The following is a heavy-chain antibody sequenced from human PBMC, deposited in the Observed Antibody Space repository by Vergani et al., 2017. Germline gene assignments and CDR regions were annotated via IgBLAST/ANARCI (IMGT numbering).Heavy chain of an antibody. Sequence: QVQLQESGPGLVKPSQTLSLTCTVSGGSISSGGYYWSWIRQHPGKGLEWIGYIYYSGSTYYNPSLKSRVTISVDTSKNQFSLKLSSVNAADTAVYYCASVIRYGGYDRTETRGRYYYYYMDVWGKGTTVTVSS. D-gene: IGHD5-12*01. CDR1: GGSISSGGYY. J-gene: IGHJ6*03. V-gene: IGHV4-31*03. CDR2: IYYSGST. CDR3: ASVIRYGGYDRTETRGRYYYYYMDV.